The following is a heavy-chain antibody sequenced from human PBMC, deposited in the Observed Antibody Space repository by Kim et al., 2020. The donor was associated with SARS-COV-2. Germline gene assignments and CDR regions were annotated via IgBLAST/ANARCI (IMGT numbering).Heavy chain of an antibody. D-gene: IGHD3-3*01. CDR3: ARADYDFWSGSLYYYYGMDV. CDR2: IIPIFGTA. V-gene: IGHV1-69*13. Sequence: SVKVSCKASGGTFSSYAISWVRQAPGQGLEWMGGIIPIFGTANYAQKFQGRVTITADESTSTAYMELSSLRSEDTAVYYCARADYDFWSGSLYYYYGMDVWGQGTTVTVSS. J-gene: IGHJ6*02. CDR1: GGTFSSYA.